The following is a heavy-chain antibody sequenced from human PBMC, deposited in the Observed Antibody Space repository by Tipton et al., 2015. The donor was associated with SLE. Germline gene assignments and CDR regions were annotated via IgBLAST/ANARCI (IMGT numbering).Heavy chain of an antibody. V-gene: IGHV4-4*09. CDR3: ARDGGYCSSTSCHGWFDP. Sequence: TLSLTCTVSGGSISSYYWSWIRQPPGKGLEWIGYIYTSGSTNYNPSLKSRVTISVDTSKNQFSLKLSSVTAADTAVYYCARDGGYCSSTSCHGWFDPWGQGTLVTVSS. J-gene: IGHJ5*02. CDR1: GGSISSYY. CDR2: IYTSGST. D-gene: IGHD2-2*01.